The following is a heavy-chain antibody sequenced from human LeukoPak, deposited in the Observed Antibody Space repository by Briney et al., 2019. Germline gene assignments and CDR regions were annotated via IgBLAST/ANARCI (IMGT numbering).Heavy chain of an antibody. J-gene: IGHJ4*02. CDR2: ISSSSSSYI. CDR1: GFTFRSYW. D-gene: IGHD5-18*01. CDR3: ARATAMGFDY. Sequence: GGSLRLSCAASGFTFRSYWMHWVRQAPGKGLEWVSSISSSSSSYIYYADSVKGRFTISRDNAKNSLYLQMNSLRAEDTAVYYCARATAMGFDYWGQGTLVTVSS. V-gene: IGHV3-21*01.